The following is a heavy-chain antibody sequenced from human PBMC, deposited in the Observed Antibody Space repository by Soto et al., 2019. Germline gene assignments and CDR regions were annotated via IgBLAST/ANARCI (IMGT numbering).Heavy chain of an antibody. CDR1: GYTFTSYD. D-gene: IGHD3-3*01. CDR3: GRGGYDFWSGYYIAPSL. CDR2: MNPNSGNT. V-gene: IGHV1-8*01. Sequence: ASVKVSCQASGYTFTSYDINWVRQATGQGLEWMGWMNPNSGNTGYAQKFQGRVTMTRNTSISTAYMELSSLRSEDTAVYYCGRGGYDFWSGYYIAPSLWGKGTLVTVSS. J-gene: IGHJ4*02.